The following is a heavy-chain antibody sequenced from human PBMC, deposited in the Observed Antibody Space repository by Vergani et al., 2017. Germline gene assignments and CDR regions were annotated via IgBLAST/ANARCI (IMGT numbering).Heavy chain of an antibody. J-gene: IGHJ3*02. D-gene: IGHD5-24*01. CDR3: ARERVEMATIAAFDI. CDR2: IYTSGST. Sequence: QVQLQESGPGLVKPSQTLSLTCTVSGGSISSGSYYWSWIRQPAGKGLVWSGRIYTSGSTNYNPSLKSRVTISVDTSKNQFSLKLSSVTAADTAVYYCARERVEMATIAAFDIWGQGTMVTVSS. V-gene: IGHV4-61*02. CDR1: GGSISSGSYY.